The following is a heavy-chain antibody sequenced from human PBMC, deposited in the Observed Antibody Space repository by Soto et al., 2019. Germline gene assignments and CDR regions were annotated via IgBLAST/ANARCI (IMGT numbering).Heavy chain of an antibody. D-gene: IGHD3-16*01. CDR2: ISYDGSNK. Sequence: GGSLRLSCAASGFTFSSYAMHWVRQAPGKGLEWVAVISYDGSNKYYADSVKGRFTISRDNSKNTLYLQMNSLRAEDTAVYYCASGVYFGGAFDIWGQGTMVNVSS. CDR3: ASGVYFGGAFDI. CDR1: GFTFSSYA. V-gene: IGHV3-30-3*01. J-gene: IGHJ3*02.